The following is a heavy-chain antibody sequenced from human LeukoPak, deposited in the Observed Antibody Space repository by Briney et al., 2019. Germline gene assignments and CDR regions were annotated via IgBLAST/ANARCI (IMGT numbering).Heavy chain of an antibody. Sequence: SETLSLTCTVSGGSISSYYWSWIRQPAGKGLEWIGRIYTSGSTNYNPSLKGRVTMSVDTSKNQFSLKLSSVTAADTAVYYCARMAQGGPGSYNPPQYYSNYMAAWGKGTTV. D-gene: IGHD3-10*01. J-gene: IGHJ6*03. CDR2: IYTSGST. CDR3: ARMAQGGPGSYNPPQYYSNYMAA. V-gene: IGHV4-4*07. CDR1: GGSISSYY.